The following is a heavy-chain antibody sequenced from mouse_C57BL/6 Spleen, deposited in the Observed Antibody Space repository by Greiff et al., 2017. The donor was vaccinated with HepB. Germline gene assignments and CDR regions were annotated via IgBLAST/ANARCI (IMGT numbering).Heavy chain of an antibody. D-gene: IGHD2-3*01. V-gene: IGHV14-4*01. CDR2: IDPENGDT. CDR1: GFNIKDDY. CDR3: TTCDGYYYFDY. Sequence: EVQLQQSGAELVRPGASVKLSCTASGFNIKDDYMHWVKQRPEQGLEWIGWIDPENGDTEYASKFQGKATITADTSSNTAYLQLSSLTSEDTAVYYCTTCDGYYYFDYWGQGTTLTVSS. J-gene: IGHJ2*01.